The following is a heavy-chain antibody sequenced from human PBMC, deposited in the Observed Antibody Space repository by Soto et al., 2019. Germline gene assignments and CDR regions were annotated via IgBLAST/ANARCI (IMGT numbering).Heavy chain of an antibody. CDR3: ARSVPRGYSYAWSLDY. J-gene: IGHJ4*02. Sequence: SETLSLTCSVSGGSVSSDPYYWSWVRQPPGEGLQWIGYIYYTGSTNYNPPLKSRVTISVDTSKNQFSLKLSSVTAAEKAMYYCARSVPRGYSYAWSLDYWGQGKMVTVS. CDR2: IYYTGST. V-gene: IGHV4-61*01. CDR1: GGSVSSDPYY. D-gene: IGHD5-18*01.